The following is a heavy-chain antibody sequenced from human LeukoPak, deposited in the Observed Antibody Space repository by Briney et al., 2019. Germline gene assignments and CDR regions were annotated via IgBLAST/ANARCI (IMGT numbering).Heavy chain of an antibody. CDR2: IWYDGSNK. CDR1: GFTFSSYG. J-gene: IGHJ3*02. V-gene: IGHV3-33*01. D-gene: IGHD3-22*01. Sequence: QPGRSLGLSCAASGFTFSSYGMHWVRQAPGKGLEWVAVIWYDGSNKYHADSVKGRFTISRDNSKNTLYLQMNSLRAEDTAVYYCARASTYYYDSSGGAFDIWGQGTMVTVSS. CDR3: ARASTYYYDSSGGAFDI.